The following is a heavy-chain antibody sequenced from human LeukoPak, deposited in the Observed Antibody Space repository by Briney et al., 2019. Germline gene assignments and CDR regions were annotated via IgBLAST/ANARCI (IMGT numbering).Heavy chain of an antibody. V-gene: IGHV1-69*13. D-gene: IGHD3-10*01. J-gene: IGHJ4*02. CDR1: GGTFSSYA. CDR3: ARVGYGSGSYYNFDY. Sequence: ASVKVSCKASGGTFSSYAISWVRQAPGQGLEWMGGIIPILGTANYAQKFQGRVTITADESTSTAYMELSSLRSEDTAVYYCARVGYGSGSYYNFDYWGQGTLVTVSS. CDR2: IIPILGTA.